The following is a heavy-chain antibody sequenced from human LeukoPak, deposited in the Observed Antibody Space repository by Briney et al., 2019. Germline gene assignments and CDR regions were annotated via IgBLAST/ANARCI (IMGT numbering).Heavy chain of an antibody. V-gene: IGHV4-59*01. CDR3: ARVTDPDYYYYMDV. Sequence: SETLSLTCAVYGGPFSGYYWSWIRQPPGKGLEWIGYIYYSGSTNYNPSLKSRVTISVDTSKNQFSLKLSSVTAADTAVYYCARVTDPDYYYYMDVWGKGTTVTISS. CDR1: GGPFSGYY. CDR2: IYYSGST. J-gene: IGHJ6*03.